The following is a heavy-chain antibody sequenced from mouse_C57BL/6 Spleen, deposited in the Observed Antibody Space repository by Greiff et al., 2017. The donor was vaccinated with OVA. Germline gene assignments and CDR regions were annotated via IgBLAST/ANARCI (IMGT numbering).Heavy chain of an antibody. D-gene: IGHD1-1*01. V-gene: IGHV1-50*01. CDR1: GYTFTSYW. J-gene: IGHJ3*01. Sequence: QVQLQQPGAELVKPGASVKLSCKASGYTFTSYWMQWVKQRPGQGLEWIGAIDPTDSYTNYNQKFKGKATLTVDTSSSTAYMQLSSLTSRDSAVYYCDRYYDGSSHHAWFAYWGQGTLVTVSA. CDR3: DRYYDGSSHHAWFAY. CDR2: IDPTDSYT.